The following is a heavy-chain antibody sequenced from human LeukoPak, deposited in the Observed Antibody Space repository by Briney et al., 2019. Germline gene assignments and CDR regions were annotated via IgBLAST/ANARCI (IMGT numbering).Heavy chain of an antibody. CDR1: GFTFSSYA. CDR2: ISYDGSSK. J-gene: IGHJ4*02. D-gene: IGHD3-16*02. CDR3: ARGLYYDYVWGSYRSHYFDY. Sequence: PGRSLRLSCAASGFTFSSYAMHWVRQAPGKGLEWVAVISYDGSSKYYADSVEGRFTISRDNSKNTLYLQMNSLRAEDTAVYYCARGLYYDYVWGSYRSHYFDYWGQGTLVTVSS. V-gene: IGHV3-30*14.